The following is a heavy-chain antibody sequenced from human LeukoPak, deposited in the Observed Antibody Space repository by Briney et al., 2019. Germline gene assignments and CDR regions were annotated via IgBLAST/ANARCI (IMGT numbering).Heavy chain of an antibody. CDR2: IYYSGST. CDR1: GGSISSYY. J-gene: IGHJ6*03. Sequence: PSETLSLTCTVSGGSISSYYWSWIRQPPGKGLEWIGYIYYSGSTNYNPSLKSRVTISVDTSKNQFSLKLSSVTAADTAVYYCARSRDGYNSPHYYYYYYMDVWGKGTTVTISS. V-gene: IGHV4-59*01. D-gene: IGHD5-24*01. CDR3: ARSRDGYNSPHYYYYYYMDV.